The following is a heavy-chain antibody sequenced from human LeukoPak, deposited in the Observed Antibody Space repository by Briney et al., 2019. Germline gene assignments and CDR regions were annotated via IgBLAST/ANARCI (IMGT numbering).Heavy chain of an antibody. CDR1: GFTFSSYA. CDR2: ISGSGRDT. Sequence: GGSLRLSCAASGFTFSSYAMNWVRQAPVKGLEWVSAISGSGRDTYYADSLTGRFTISRGNSKNTLFLQMSSLRAEDSAIYYCATNYYDSSGYYPDFDYWGQGVLVSVSS. J-gene: IGHJ4*02. D-gene: IGHD3-22*01. CDR3: ATNYYDSSGYYPDFDY. V-gene: IGHV3-23*01.